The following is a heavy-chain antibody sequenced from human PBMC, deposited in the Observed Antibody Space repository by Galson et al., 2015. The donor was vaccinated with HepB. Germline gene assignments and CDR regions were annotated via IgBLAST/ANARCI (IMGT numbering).Heavy chain of an antibody. CDR1: GFTFSSYS. CDR3: ARTYYYDSSGSDY. CDR2: ISSSSSTI. J-gene: IGHJ4*02. V-gene: IGHV3-48*01. Sequence: SLRLSCAASGFTFSSYSMNWVRQAPGKGLEWVSYISSSSSTIYYADSVKGRFTISRDNAKNSLYLQMNSLRAEDTAVYYCARTYYYDSSGSDYWGQGTLVTVSS. D-gene: IGHD3-22*01.